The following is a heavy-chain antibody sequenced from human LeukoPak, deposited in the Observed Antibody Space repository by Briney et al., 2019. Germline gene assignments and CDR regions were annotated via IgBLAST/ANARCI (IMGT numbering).Heavy chain of an antibody. Sequence: SETLSLTCTVSGGSITSTTHYWSWIRQHPGKGLEWIGYIYYSGSTQYNPSLKSRVTISVDTSKKQFSLKLSSVTAADTAVYYCARSPTTVTHLDYWGQGTLVTVSS. V-gene: IGHV4-31*03. J-gene: IGHJ4*02. CDR1: GGSITSTTHY. CDR2: IYYSGST. CDR3: ARSPTTVTHLDY. D-gene: IGHD4-17*01.